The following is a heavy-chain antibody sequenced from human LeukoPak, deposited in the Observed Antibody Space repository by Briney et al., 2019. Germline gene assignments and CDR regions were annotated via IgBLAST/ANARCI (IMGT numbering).Heavy chain of an antibody. CDR1: GFTFSSYA. Sequence: GGSLRLSCAASGFTFSSYAMSWVRQAPGKGLEWVSAISGSGGSTYYADSVKGRFTISRDNSKNTLYLQMNSLRAEDTAVYYCANYDYGGNSDYYYYGMDVWGRGTTVTVSS. D-gene: IGHD4-23*01. CDR2: ISGSGGST. J-gene: IGHJ6*02. V-gene: IGHV3-23*01. CDR3: ANYDYGGNSDYYYYGMDV.